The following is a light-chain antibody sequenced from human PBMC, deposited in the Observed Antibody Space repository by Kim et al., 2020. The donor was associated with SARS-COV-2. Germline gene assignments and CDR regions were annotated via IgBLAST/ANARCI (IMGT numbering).Light chain of an antibody. CDR3: SSYTGSNVI. CDR1: SSDVGRYNY. V-gene: IGLV2-8*01. CDR2: EVN. J-gene: IGLJ2*01. Sequence: QSALTQPPSASGSPGQSVTISCTGTSSDVGRYNYVSWYQHHPGKAPKLIIYEVNKRPSGVPDRFSGSKSGNTASLTVSGLRADDEADYYCSSYTGSNVIFGGGTQLTVL.